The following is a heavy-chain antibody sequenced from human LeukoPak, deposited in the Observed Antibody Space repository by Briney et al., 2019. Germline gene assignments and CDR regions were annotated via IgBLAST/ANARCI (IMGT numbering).Heavy chain of an antibody. D-gene: IGHD6-6*01. CDR1: GYTFTGFH. CDR2: INANSGGT. V-gene: IGHV1-2*02. Sequence: ASVKVSCKASGYTFTGFHMHWVRQAPGQGLEWMGWINANSGGTSYAQKFQGRVTVTRDTSISTAYMELTRLTSDDTAVYYCARDYRTFIAARPTGYWGQGTLVTVSS. J-gene: IGHJ4*02. CDR3: ARDYRTFIAARPTGY.